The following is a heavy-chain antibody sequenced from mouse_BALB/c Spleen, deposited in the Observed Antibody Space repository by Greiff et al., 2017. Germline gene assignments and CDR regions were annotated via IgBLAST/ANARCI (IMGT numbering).Heavy chain of an antibody. D-gene: IGHD3-3*01. Sequence: QVQLQQSGAELARPGASVKLSCKASGYTFTSYWMQWVKQRPGQGLEWIGAIYPGDGDTRYTQKFKGKATLTADKSSSTAYMQLSSLASEDSAVYYCARAGTSFDVWGAGTTVTVSS. J-gene: IGHJ1*01. CDR1: GYTFTSYW. CDR3: ARAGTSFDV. V-gene: IGHV1-87*01. CDR2: IYPGDGDT.